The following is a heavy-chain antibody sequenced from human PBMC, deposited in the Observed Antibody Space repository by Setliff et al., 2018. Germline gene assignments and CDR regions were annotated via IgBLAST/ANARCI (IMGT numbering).Heavy chain of an antibody. CDR1: GVSVSRHY. CDR2: IYTGGST. J-gene: IGHJ5*02. CDR3: AMWQLGWFDP. D-gene: IGHD1-26*01. V-gene: IGHV4-4*08. Sequence: SETLSLTCIVSGVSVSRHYWSWIRQPPGKTLEWIGYIYTGGSTTYNPPLKSRVTLSLDTSKNQVSLKLSSVTAADTAVYYCAMWQLGWFDPWGQGTLVTVS.